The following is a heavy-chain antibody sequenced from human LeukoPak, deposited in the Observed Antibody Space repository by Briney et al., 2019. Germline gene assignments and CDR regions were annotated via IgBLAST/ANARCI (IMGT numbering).Heavy chain of an antibody. J-gene: IGHJ4*02. CDR3: ERDWFNWALSGGGGLIDY. D-gene: IGHD1-20*01. CDR2: INPNSGGT. Sequence: ASVKVSCKASGYTFTGYYMHWVRQAPGQGLEWMGWINPNSGGTNYAQKFQGRVTMTRDTSISTAYMELSRLRSDDTAVYSCERDWFNWALSGGGGLIDYWGQGTLVTVSS. CDR1: GYTFTGYY. V-gene: IGHV1-2*02.